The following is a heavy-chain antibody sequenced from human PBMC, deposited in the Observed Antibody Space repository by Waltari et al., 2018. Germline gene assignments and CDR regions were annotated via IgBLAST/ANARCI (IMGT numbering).Heavy chain of an antibody. D-gene: IGHD3-3*01. Sequence: QVQLQESGPGLVKPSQTLSLTCTVSGGSISSGDYSWNWIRQPPGKGLEWIGYISYSGSTYYNPSLKRRVTILGDTSKNHFSLKLSSVTAADTAVYYCARGLIFGVVTAPPDYWGQGTLVTVSS. CDR2: ISYSGST. CDR1: GGSISSGDYS. CDR3: ARGLIFGVVTAPPDY. J-gene: IGHJ4*02. V-gene: IGHV4-30-4*08.